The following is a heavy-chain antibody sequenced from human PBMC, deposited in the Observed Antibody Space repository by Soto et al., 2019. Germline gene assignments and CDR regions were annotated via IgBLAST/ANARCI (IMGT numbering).Heavy chain of an antibody. D-gene: IGHD6-13*01. J-gene: IGHJ4*02. CDR2: ISYDGGNK. CDR3: AKADYSYSWAPGDY. Sequence: GGSLRLSCAVSGFTFSNYGMHWARQAPGKGLEWVAGISYDGGNKYYADSVKGRFTISRDNSKNTLYLQMNSLRVEDTALYYCAKADYSYSWAPGDYWGQGTLVTVSS. CDR1: GFTFSNYG. V-gene: IGHV3-30*18.